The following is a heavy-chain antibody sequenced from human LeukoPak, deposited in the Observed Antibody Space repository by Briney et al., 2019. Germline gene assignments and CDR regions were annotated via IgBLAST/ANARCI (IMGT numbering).Heavy chain of an antibody. V-gene: IGHV3-21*01. CDR3: ARVLMITFGGVIAPDYYGMDV. Sequence: GGSLRLSCAASGFTFSSYSMNWVRQAPGKGLEWVSSISSSSSYIYYADSVKGRFTISRDNAKNSLYLQMNSLRAEDTAVYYCARVLMITFGGVIAPDYYGMDVWGKGTTVTVSS. CDR2: ISSSSSYI. D-gene: IGHD3-16*02. J-gene: IGHJ6*04. CDR1: GFTFSSYS.